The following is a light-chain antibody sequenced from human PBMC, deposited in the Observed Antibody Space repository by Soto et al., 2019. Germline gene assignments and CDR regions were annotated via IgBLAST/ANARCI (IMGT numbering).Light chain of an antibody. J-gene: IGLJ2*01. CDR3: QSYDSSLSAFVV. Sequence: QSVLAQPPSASGSPGQSVTITCTGTNSDVGTYNYVSWYQHHPGKAPKFMIYEVSKRPLGVPDRFSGSKSGNTASLTVSGLQAEDEADYYCQSYDSSLSAFVVFGGGTKLTVL. V-gene: IGLV2-8*01. CDR1: NSDVGTYNY. CDR2: EVS.